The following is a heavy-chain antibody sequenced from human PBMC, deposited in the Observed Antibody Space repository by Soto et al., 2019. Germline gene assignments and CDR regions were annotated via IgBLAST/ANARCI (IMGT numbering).Heavy chain of an antibody. CDR3: ASSVTIFGYETRPGNDY. Sequence: EVQLVETGGGLIQPGGSLRLSCAASGITVSSYYMSWVRQAPGKGLEWVSAIYSGGTIHYADSVKGRFTISRDNSKNTLYLQMNSLRAEDTAVYYCASSVTIFGYETRPGNDYCGQGTLVTVSS. CDR2: IYSGGTI. J-gene: IGHJ4*02. D-gene: IGHD3-3*01. CDR1: GITVSSYY. V-gene: IGHV3-53*02.